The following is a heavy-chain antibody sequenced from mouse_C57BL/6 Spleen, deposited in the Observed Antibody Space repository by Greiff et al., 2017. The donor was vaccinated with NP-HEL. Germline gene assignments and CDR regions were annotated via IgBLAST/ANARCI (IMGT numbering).Heavy chain of an antibody. CDR1: GYTFTDYY. CDR2: INPNNGGT. J-gene: IGHJ1*03. V-gene: IGHV1-26*01. Sequence: VQLQQSGPELVKPGASVKISCKASGYTFTDYYMNWVKQSHGKSLEWIGDINPNNGGTSYNQKFKGKATLTVDKSSSTAYMELRSLTSEDSAVYYCARRYGNHYWYFDVWGTGTTVTVSS. CDR3: ARRYGNHYWYFDV. D-gene: IGHD2-1*01.